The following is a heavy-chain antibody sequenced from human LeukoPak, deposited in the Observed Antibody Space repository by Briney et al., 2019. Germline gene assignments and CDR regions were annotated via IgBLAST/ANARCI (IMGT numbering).Heavy chain of an antibody. CDR2: INTNTGNP. Sequence: AAVKVSCLSSVYTFTSHAMNWVRQAPGQGLEGVGWINTNTGNPTYAQGFTGRFVFSLDTSVNTEYLQISSLKAEDTAVYYCARRRIAAAGTSFNWFDPWGQGTLVTVSS. J-gene: IGHJ5*02. D-gene: IGHD6-13*01. CDR3: ARRRIAAAGTSFNWFDP. V-gene: IGHV7-4-1*02. CDR1: VYTFTSHA.